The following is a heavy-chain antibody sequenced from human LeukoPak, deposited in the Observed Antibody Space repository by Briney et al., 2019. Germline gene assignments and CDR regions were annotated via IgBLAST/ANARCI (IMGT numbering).Heavy chain of an antibody. CDR3: AKDDLSRGYSYGYQSTWFDP. D-gene: IGHD5-18*01. Sequence: GGSLRLSCAASGFTFSSYAMSWVRQAPGKGLEWVSAISGSGGSTYYADSVKGRFTISRDNSKNTLYLQMNSLRAEDTAVYYCAKDDLSRGYSYGYQSTWFDPWGQGTLVTVSS. CDR1: GFTFSSYA. J-gene: IGHJ5*02. V-gene: IGHV3-23*01. CDR2: ISGSGGST.